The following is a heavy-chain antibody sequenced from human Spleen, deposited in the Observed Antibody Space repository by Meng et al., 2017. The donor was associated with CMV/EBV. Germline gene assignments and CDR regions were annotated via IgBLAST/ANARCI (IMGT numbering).Heavy chain of an antibody. J-gene: IGHJ4*02. CDR1: GFTFRSYW. CDR3: VRDMGWYRFDS. D-gene: IGHD6-19*01. Sequence: GESLKISCAASGFTFRSYWMHWVRQAPGKGLVWVSRISSDGNNTPYADAVKGRFTISRDNAKNSLFLQMNSLRVEDTAVYYCVRDMGWYRFDSWGQGTLVTVSS. CDR2: ISSDGNNT. V-gene: IGHV3-74*01.